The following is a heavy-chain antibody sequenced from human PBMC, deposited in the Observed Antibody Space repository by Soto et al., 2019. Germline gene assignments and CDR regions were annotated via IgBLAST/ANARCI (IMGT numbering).Heavy chain of an antibody. J-gene: IGHJ4*02. CDR2: IYYTGST. CDR1: GRSITGSSYF. CDR3: ARFGYGDARN. D-gene: IGHD4-17*01. Sequence: QLQLQESGPGLVKPSETLSLTCTVPGRSITGSSYFWGWIRQPPGKGLEWIANIYYTGSTYYNPSLRSRVIISVDTSKNQFYLNLSSETAADTAVYYCARFGYGDARNWGQGTLVTVSS. V-gene: IGHV4-39*01.